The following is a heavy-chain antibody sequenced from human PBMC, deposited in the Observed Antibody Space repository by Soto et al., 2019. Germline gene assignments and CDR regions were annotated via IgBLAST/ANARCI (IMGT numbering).Heavy chain of an antibody. Sequence: PGGSLRLSCAASGFTFSDYYMSWIRQAPGKGLEWVSYISSSSSYTNYADSVKGRFTISRDNAKNSLYLQMNSLRAEDTAVYYCARQGITGTGGWFDPWGQGTLGTVSS. D-gene: IGHD1-20*01. CDR3: ARQGITGTGGWFDP. J-gene: IGHJ5*02. V-gene: IGHV3-11*06. CDR2: ISSSSSYT. CDR1: GFTFSDYY.